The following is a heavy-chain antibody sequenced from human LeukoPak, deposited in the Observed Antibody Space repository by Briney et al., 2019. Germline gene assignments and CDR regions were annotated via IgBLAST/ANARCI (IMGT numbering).Heavy chain of an antibody. J-gene: IGHJ4*02. CDR3: AKSYYYGSGSPSLDY. Sequence: GGSLRLSCTASAFTPNTYNMNWVRQAPGKGLEWVSGISGGNGATYYADSVKGRFTISTDNSKNTLYLQMNSLRVEDTAVYYCAKSYYYGSGSPSLDYWGQGTLVTVSS. CDR2: ISGGNGAT. D-gene: IGHD3-10*01. V-gene: IGHV3-23*01. CDR1: AFTPNTYN.